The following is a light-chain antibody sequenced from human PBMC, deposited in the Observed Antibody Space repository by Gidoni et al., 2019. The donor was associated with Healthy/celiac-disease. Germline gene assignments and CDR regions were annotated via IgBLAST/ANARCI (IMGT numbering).Light chain of an antibody. CDR3: QQYGSSPGT. V-gene: IGKV3-20*01. CDR1: QSVSSSY. CDR2: GAS. J-gene: IGKJ1*01. Sequence: ELVLTQSPGTLSLSPGERATLSCRASQSVSSSYLAWYQQKPGQAPRPLIYGASSRATGIPDRFSGSGFGTDFTLTISRLEPEDFAVYYCQQYGSSPGTFGQGTKVEIK.